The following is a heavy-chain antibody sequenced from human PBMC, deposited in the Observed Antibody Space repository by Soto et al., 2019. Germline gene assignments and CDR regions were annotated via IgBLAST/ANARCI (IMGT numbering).Heavy chain of an antibody. CDR1: GFSLTTNGMC. Sequence: ESGPTLVNPTQTLTLTCTFSGFSLTTNGMCLSWIRQPPGKALEWLALIDWGDNTYYSTSLNNRLTLSKDTSKNQVVLLVRHMGPVDTATYYCARIPCGNYYTENFFDPWGQGIPVTSPQ. J-gene: IGHJ5*02. D-gene: IGHD3-22*01. V-gene: IGHV2-70*01. CDR3: ARIPCGNYYTENFFDP. CDR2: IDWGDNT.